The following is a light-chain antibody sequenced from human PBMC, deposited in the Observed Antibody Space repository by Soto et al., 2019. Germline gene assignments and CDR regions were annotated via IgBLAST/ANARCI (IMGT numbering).Light chain of an antibody. Sequence: QSALTKPASVSVSPGQSITISCTGTSSDVGGYNYVSWYQQHPGKAPKLMIYEVSNRPSGVSNRFSGSKSGNTASLTISGLQAEDEADYYCSSYTSSSTPYVLGTGTKLTVL. CDR2: EVS. CDR1: SSDVGGYNY. J-gene: IGLJ1*01. CDR3: SSYTSSSTPYV. V-gene: IGLV2-14*01.